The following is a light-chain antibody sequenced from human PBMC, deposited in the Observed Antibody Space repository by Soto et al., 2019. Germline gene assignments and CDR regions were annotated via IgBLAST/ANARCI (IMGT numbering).Light chain of an antibody. CDR3: QQYNNWPWT. V-gene: IGKV3-15*01. J-gene: IGKJ1*01. CDR2: GAS. CDR1: QSVSSN. Sequence: IVLTQSPGTLSLSPGERATLSCRASQSVSSNLAWYQQKPGQAPRLLIYGASTRATGIPARFSGSGSGTDFTLTISSLQSEDFAVYYCQQYNNWPWTFGQGTKVDIK.